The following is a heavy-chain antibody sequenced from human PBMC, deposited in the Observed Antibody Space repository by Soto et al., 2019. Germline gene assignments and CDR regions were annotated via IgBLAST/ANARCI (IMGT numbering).Heavy chain of an antibody. J-gene: IGHJ4*02. CDR2: IYPGDFDI. D-gene: IGHD3-16*01. Sequence: GESLKISCKGSGYKFIDYWIGWVRQVPGKGLEWMGSIYPGDFDIKYGPSFQGQVTISADKSITTVYLQWSSLKASDTGIYYRARAFGGEYYDRRSWYSAYWGQGTQVTVS. CDR1: GYKFIDYW. CDR3: ARAFGGEYYDRRSWYSAY. V-gene: IGHV5-51*01.